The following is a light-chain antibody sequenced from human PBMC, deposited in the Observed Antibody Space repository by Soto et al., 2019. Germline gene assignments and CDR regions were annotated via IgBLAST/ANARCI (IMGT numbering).Light chain of an antibody. CDR3: QQYNNWQT. J-gene: IGKJ1*01. Sequence: EIMLTQSPVTLSLSPGKRATLSCRASQSVSNNYLAWYQQKPGQAPRLLIYGASNRATGIPDRFSGSGSGTEFTLTISSLQSEDFAVYYCQQYNNWQTFGQGTKVDIK. CDR1: QSVSNN. V-gene: IGKV3D-15*01. CDR2: GAS.